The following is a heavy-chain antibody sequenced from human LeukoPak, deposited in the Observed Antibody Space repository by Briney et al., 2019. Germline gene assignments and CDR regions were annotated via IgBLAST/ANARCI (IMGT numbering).Heavy chain of an antibody. CDR1: GFTLGSHD. J-gene: IGHJ4*02. CDR3: VREARGYRYTYFDY. D-gene: IGHD5-18*01. V-gene: IGHV3-13*01. Sequence: PEGSLRLSCTASGFTLGSHDMHWVRQIPGQGLEWVAAVSSGFHAFFADSVQGRFTVSREDARNSLYLQMNSLRAGDTAVYYCVREARGYRYTYFDYWGQGTLVTVSS. CDR2: VSSGFHA.